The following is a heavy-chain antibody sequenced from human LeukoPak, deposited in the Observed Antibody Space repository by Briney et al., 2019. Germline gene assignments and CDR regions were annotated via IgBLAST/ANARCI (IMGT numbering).Heavy chain of an antibody. J-gene: IGHJ3*02. Sequence: GGSLRLSCAASGFTFSGYSMNWVRQAPGKGLEWVSSISSSSSYIYYADSVKGRFTISRDNAKNSLYLQMNSLRAEDTALYYCAKDMAYVAFDIWGQGTMVTVSS. D-gene: IGHD2-8*01. CDR1: GFTFSGYS. V-gene: IGHV3-21*04. CDR3: AKDMAYVAFDI. CDR2: ISSSSSYI.